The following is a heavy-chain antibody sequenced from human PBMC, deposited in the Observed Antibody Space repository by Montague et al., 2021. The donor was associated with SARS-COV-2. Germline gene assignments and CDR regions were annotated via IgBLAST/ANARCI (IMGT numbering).Heavy chain of an antibody. CDR3: ARGHQGIAMIVVVMIGAEYYFDY. CDR2: INHGGIT. Sequence: SETLSLTCAVYGGSFTDCYWSWVRQPPGKGLEWIGEINHGGITNYSPSLKSRVTISADTSKNQFSLKLKSVTAADTANYYCARGHQGIAMIVVVMIGAEYYFDYWGQGSLVTVSS. D-gene: IGHD3-22*01. V-gene: IGHV4-34*01. CDR1: GGSFTDCY. J-gene: IGHJ4*02.